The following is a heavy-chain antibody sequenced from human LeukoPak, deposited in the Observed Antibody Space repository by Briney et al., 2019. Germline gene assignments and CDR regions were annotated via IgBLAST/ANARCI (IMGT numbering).Heavy chain of an antibody. V-gene: IGHV1-18*01. J-gene: IGHJ3*02. D-gene: IGHD3-22*01. CDR2: ISAYNGNT. CDR1: GYTFTSYG. Sequence: ASVKVSCKASGYTFTSYGISWVRQAPGQGLEWMGWISAYNGNTNYAQKLQGRVTMTKDTSTSTAYMELRSLRSDDTAVYYCARDPNYYYDSSGYSSNAFDIWGQGTMVTVSS. CDR3: ARDPNYYYDSSGYSSNAFDI.